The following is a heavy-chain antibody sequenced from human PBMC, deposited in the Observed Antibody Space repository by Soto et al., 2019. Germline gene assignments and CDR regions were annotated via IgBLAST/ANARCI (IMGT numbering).Heavy chain of an antibody. V-gene: IGHV3-23*01. CDR3: VKDDGGSPSTPPL. D-gene: IGHD3-10*01. J-gene: IGHJ4*02. Sequence: EVQLLESVGGLVQPGGSLRLSCAASGITISNYPMSWVRQAPGKGREWVSGISGSGDRTYYADSAKGRFTISKDISKNSLSLQVDSLGVDDTAVYFCVKDDGGSPSTPPLWGQGTLVTVSS. CDR1: GITISNYP. CDR2: ISGSGDRT.